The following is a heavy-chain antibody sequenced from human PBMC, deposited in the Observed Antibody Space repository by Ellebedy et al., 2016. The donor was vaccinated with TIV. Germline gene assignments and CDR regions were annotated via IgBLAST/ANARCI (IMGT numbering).Heavy chain of an antibody. CDR2: MSSSSSTI. CDR1: GFTFSSYS. V-gene: IGHV3-48*02. J-gene: IGHJ6*02. Sequence: PAGSLRLSCAASGFTFSSYSMNWVSQEPGNGLDWVSYMSSSSSTIYYADSVKGRFTISRDNAKNSLYLQMNSLRDEDTAVYYCARDRPHYYGSGSYYYYGMDVWGQGTTVTVSS. CDR3: ARDRPHYYGSGSYYYYGMDV. D-gene: IGHD3-10*01.